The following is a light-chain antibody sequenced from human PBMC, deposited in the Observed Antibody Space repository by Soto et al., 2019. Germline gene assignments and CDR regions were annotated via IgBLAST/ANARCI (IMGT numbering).Light chain of an antibody. J-gene: IGKJ1*01. CDR2: DAS. CDR1: QSLSNR. V-gene: IGKV1-5*01. CDR3: QYFAGVWT. Sequence: DIQMTQSPSTLSASVGDRVTITCRASQSLSNRLPWYQQKPGKAPKVLIYDASSLESGVPSRFSGSGSGSDFILTISSLQRDDFATYYCQYFAGVWTFGQGTRVEIK.